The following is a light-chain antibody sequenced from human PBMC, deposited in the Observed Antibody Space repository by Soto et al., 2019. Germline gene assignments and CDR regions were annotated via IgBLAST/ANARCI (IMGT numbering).Light chain of an antibody. CDR3: AAWEDSLNGHV. J-gene: IGLJ1*01. Sequence: QSVLTQPPSASGTPGQRGTISCSGSSSNIGSNTVNWYQQLPGTAPKLLIYSNNQRPSGVPDRFSGSKSGTSASLAISGLQSEDEADYYCAAWEDSLNGHVFGTGTKVTVL. CDR2: SNN. V-gene: IGLV1-44*01. CDR1: SSNIGSNT.